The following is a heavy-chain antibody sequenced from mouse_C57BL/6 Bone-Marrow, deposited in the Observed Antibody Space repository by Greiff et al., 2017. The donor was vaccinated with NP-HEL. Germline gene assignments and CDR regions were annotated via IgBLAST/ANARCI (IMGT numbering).Heavy chain of an antibody. Sequence: EVKLEESGGGLVKPGGSLKLSCAASGFTFSDYGMHWVRQAPEKGLEWVAYISSGSSTIYYADTVKGRFTISRDNAKNTLFLQMTSLRSEDTAMYYCARGHNYYGSSYWYFDVWGTGTTVTVSS. CDR1: GFTFSDYG. CDR2: ISSGSSTI. D-gene: IGHD1-1*01. CDR3: ARGHNYYGSSYWYFDV. J-gene: IGHJ1*03. V-gene: IGHV5-17*01.